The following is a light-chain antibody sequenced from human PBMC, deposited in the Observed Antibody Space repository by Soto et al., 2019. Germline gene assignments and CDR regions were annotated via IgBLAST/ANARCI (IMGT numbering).Light chain of an antibody. CDR2: GAS. J-gene: IGKJ2*01. CDR3: QQYNNWPPYT. V-gene: IGKV3-15*01. Sequence: EIVMTQSPATLSVSPGERSTLSFSASQSVSSNLAWYQQKPGQAPRLVIYGASTRATGFPARFSGSGSGTEFTLTISSLQPEDFAVYYCQQYNNWPPYTFGQGTKVDIK. CDR1: QSVSSN.